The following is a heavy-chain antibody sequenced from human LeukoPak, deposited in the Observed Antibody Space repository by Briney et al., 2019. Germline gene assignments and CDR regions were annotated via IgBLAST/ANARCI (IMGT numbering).Heavy chain of an antibody. Sequence: SGESLRLSCAASGFTLSSNSMNWVRQAPGKGLEWVSYISSSTTTIHYADSVKGRFTISRENAKNSLYLQMNSLRDEDTAVYYCARDLDGSGSAFDFWGQGALVTVSS. J-gene: IGHJ4*02. D-gene: IGHD3-10*01. CDR1: GFTLSSNS. CDR2: ISSSTTTI. CDR3: ARDLDGSGSAFDF. V-gene: IGHV3-48*02.